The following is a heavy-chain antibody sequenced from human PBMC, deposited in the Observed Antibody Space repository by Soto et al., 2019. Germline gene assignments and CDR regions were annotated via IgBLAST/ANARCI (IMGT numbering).Heavy chain of an antibody. CDR1: GGSISSGDYY. CDR2: IYYSGST. D-gene: IGHD3-10*01. V-gene: IGHV4-30-4*01. J-gene: IGHJ4*02. Sequence: SETLSLTCTVSGGSISSGDYYWSWIRQPPGKGLEWIGYIYYSGSTYYNPSLKSRVTISVDTSKNQFSLKLSSVTAADTAVYYCATPSFITMVRGVMSFDYWGQGTLVTVSS. CDR3: ATPSFITMVRGVMSFDY.